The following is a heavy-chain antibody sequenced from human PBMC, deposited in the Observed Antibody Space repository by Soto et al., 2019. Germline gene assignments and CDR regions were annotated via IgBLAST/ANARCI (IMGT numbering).Heavy chain of an antibody. Sequence: ASVKVSCKASGYTFTSYGISWVRQAPGQGLEWMGWISAYNGNTNYAQKLQGRVTMTTDTSTSTAYMELRSLRSDDTAVYYCAGRSYYYDSSGYYSLRYYFDYWGQGTLVTVSS. D-gene: IGHD3-22*01. J-gene: IGHJ4*02. CDR3: AGRSYYYDSSGYYSLRYYFDY. V-gene: IGHV1-18*04. CDR1: GYTFTSYG. CDR2: ISAYNGNT.